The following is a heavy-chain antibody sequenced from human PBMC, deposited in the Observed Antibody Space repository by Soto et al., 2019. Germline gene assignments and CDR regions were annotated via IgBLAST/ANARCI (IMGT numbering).Heavy chain of an antibody. D-gene: IGHD4-17*01. CDR1: GFTFSSYG. CDR2: IWYDGSNK. Sequence: GGSLRLSCAASGFTFSSYGMHWVRQAPGKGLEWVAVIWYDGSNKYYADSVKGRFTISRDNSKNTLYLQMNSLRAEDTAVYYCAREGVYGDSNWFDPWGQGTLVTVSS. V-gene: IGHV3-33*01. J-gene: IGHJ5*02. CDR3: AREGVYGDSNWFDP.